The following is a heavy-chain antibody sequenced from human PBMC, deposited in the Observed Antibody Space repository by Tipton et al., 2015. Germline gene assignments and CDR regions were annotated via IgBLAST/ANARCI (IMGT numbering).Heavy chain of an antibody. CDR3: ARLDDGKFIDY. CDR2: IYPGDSDD. V-gene: IGHV5-51*01. Sequence: VQLVQSGPEVKKPGESLKISCKGSGYIFTSSWIAWVRQMRGKGLEWMGIIYPGDSDDRYGPSFQGQVTMSADKAINTVYLQWSSLKASDTAMYYCARLDDGKFIDYWGQGTLVTVSS. J-gene: IGHJ4*02. D-gene: IGHD1-1*01. CDR1: GYIFTSSW.